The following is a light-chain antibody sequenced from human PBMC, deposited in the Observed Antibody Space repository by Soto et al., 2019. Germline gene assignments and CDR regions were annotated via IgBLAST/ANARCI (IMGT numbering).Light chain of an antibody. Sequence: QSALTQPPSASVAPGQSGTISCPGTKNDIGVYDFVSWYQHHPGKAPRLIIYEVVQRPSGVPDRFSGSKSGNTASLTISGLQAEDEADYYCSSYTSSSTLVFGTGTKV. CDR3: SSYTSSSTLV. CDR1: KNDIGVYDF. V-gene: IGLV2-18*02. CDR2: EVV. J-gene: IGLJ1*01.